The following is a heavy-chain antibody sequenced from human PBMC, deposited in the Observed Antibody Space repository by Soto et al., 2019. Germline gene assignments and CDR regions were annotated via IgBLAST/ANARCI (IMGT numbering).Heavy chain of an antibody. D-gene: IGHD5-18*01. CDR3: ASSLLVGYGLEGESD. V-gene: IGHV1-18*01. CDR1: GYTFTSYG. CDR2: ISAYNGNT. J-gene: IGHJ4*02. Sequence: QVQLVQSGAEVKKPGASVKVSCKASGYTFTSYGISWVRQAPGQGLEWMGWISAYNGNTNYAQKLQGRVTMTTDTSMSTAYVELRSLRSDDTAVYYCASSLLVGYGLEGESDWGQGTLVTVSS.